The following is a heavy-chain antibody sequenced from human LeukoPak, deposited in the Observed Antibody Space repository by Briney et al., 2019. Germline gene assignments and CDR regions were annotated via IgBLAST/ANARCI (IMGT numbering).Heavy chain of an antibody. CDR3: AKQATYSGGTGAFDY. CDR2: ISGSGGST. V-gene: IGHV3-23*01. D-gene: IGHD6-25*01. Sequence: PGGSLRLSCAASGFAFSSYAMSWVRQAPGKGLEWVSAISGSGGSTYDADSVKGRFTISRDNSKNTLFLQMSSLRAEDTAVYYCAKQATYSGGTGAFDYWGQGTLVTVSS. CDR1: GFAFSSYA. J-gene: IGHJ4*02.